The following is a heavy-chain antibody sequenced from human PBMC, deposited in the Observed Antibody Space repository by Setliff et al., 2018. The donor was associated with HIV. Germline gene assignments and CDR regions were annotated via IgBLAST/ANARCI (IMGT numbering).Heavy chain of an antibody. J-gene: IGHJ4*02. CDR2: IIPSGGST. V-gene: IGHV1-46*01. CDR3: ARDGASGXGYXWADY. Sequence: ASVKVSCKASGYTFTKSIIHWVRQAPGQGLEWMGXIIPSGGSTGYAEKFQARVTLTRDTSTSTVYMELSGLREEDTAVYYCARDGASGXGYXWADYWGQGTLVXVSS. D-gene: IGHD3-22*01. CDR1: GYTFTKSI.